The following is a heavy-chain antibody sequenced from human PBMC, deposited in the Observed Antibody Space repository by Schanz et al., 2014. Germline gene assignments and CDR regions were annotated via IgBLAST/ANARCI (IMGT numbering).Heavy chain of an antibody. D-gene: IGHD6-19*01. CDR3: TRLRRADPNGFDV. J-gene: IGHJ6*02. CDR1: GDTFSKYN. V-gene: IGHV1-69*02. CDR2: IMPLRGIG. Sequence: QVQLVQSGPEVKKPGSSVKVSCQAFGDTFSKYNIMWVRQVPGQGLEWLGRIMPLRGIGNNAWKFQDRLTITEDKSMNITYMELSSLGTEDTAVYYCTRLRRADPNGFDVWGQGTTVTVS.